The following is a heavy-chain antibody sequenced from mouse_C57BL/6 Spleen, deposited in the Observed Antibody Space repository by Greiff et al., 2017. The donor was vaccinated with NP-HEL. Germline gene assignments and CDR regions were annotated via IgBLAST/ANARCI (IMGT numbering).Heavy chain of an antibody. CDR1: GYAFSSYW. J-gene: IGHJ2*01. CDR2: IYPGDGDT. D-gene: IGHD1-1*01. V-gene: IGHV1-80*01. CDR3: ARSGLITTVVATEGYCDY. Sequence: QVQLQQSGAELVKPGASVKISCKASGYAFSSYWMNWVKQRPGKGLEWIGQIYPGDGDTNYNGKFKGKATLTADKSSSTAYMQLSSLTSEDSAVYFCARSGLITTVVATEGYCDYWGQGTTLTVSS.